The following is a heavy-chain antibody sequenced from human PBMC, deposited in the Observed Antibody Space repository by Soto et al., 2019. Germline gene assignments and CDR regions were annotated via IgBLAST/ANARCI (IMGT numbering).Heavy chain of an antibody. J-gene: IGHJ3*01. CDR1: GFIFNGKKY. Sequence: DVQVVESGGGLIQPGGSLRLSCAASGFIFNGKKYLTWVRQAPGKGLEWLSAVYSADGTFYADSVKGRFTVSLDSVKNTVYFQMNSLRYEDTGVYYCATWRLQEHAFDVWGPGTRVTVSA. D-gene: IGHD4-4*01. V-gene: IGHV3-53*01. CDR2: VYSADGT. CDR3: ATWRLQEHAFDV.